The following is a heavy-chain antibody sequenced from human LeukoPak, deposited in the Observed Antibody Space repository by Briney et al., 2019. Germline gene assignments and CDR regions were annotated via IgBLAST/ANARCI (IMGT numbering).Heavy chain of an antibody. CDR1: GNSNSKYA. CDR3: TTRACHAGGCSSSFYYYYGLHF. D-gene: IGHD3-16*01. V-gene: IGHV1-69*13. Sequence: ASVMVSCKASGNSNSKYAVSRVRQAPGQGFDWMGGIIPIFGTADYAQKFQGRVTITADQSTSTTYMALSSLKSEDTATYYCTTRACHAGGCSSSFYYYYGLHFWGQGTTVSVSS. J-gene: IGHJ6*02. CDR2: IIPIFGTA.